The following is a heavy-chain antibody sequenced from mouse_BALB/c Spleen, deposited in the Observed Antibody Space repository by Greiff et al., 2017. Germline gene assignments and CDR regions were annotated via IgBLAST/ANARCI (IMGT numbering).Heavy chain of an antibody. Sequence: VMLVESGPGLVAPSQSLSITCTVSGFSLTSYDISWIRQPPGKGLEWLGVIWTGGGTNYNSAFMSRLSISKDNSKSQVFLKMNSLQTDDTAIYYCVRDGGNYAMDYWGQGTSVTVSS. J-gene: IGHJ4*01. D-gene: IGHD1-1*02. CDR1: GFSLTSYD. CDR2: IWTGGGT. V-gene: IGHV2-9-2*01. CDR3: VRDGGNYAMDY.